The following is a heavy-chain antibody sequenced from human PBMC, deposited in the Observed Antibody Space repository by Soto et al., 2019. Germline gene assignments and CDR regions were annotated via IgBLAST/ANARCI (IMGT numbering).Heavy chain of an antibody. CDR1: GGTFSSYA. CDR3: ARNSRGDYGVSYYYGMDV. D-gene: IGHD4-17*01. Sequence: SVKVSCKASGGTFSSYAISWVRQAPGQGLEWMGGIIPIFGTANYAQKFQGRVTITADKSTSTAYMELSSLRSEDTAVYYCARNSRGDYGVSYYYGMDVWGQGTTATVSS. J-gene: IGHJ6*02. CDR2: IIPIFGTA. V-gene: IGHV1-69*06.